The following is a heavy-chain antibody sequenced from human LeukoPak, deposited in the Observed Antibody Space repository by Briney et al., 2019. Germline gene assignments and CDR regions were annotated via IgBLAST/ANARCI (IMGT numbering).Heavy chain of an antibody. D-gene: IGHD3-16*01. CDR3: TTNGGAFKE. Sequence: GGSLRLSCAASGLSFSNAWMNWVRQAPGKGLEWVGRIMDKNYGAKVDCAAPVNGRFTISRDDSKNTMFLQMNNLGPDDTAVYYCTTNGGAFKEWGQGTLVTVSS. J-gene: IGHJ4*02. CDR2: IMDKNYGAKV. CDR1: GLSFSNAW. V-gene: IGHV3-15*07.